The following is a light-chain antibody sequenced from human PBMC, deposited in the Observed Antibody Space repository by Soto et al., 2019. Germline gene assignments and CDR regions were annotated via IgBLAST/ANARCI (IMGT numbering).Light chain of an antibody. CDR2: SNI. V-gene: IGLV1-44*01. Sequence: QAVLTQPPSASGTPGQRVTISCSGSSSNIGSNTVNWYQNLPGTAPKLLIYSNIQRPSGVPDRFSGSKSDTSASLAISGLQSEDEADYYCEAWDDSLNGWVFGGGTKVTVL. J-gene: IGLJ3*02. CDR1: SSNIGSNT. CDR3: EAWDDSLNGWV.